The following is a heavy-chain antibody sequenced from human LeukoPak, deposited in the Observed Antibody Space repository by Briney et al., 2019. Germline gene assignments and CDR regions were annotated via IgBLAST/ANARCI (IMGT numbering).Heavy chain of an antibody. Sequence: SVKVSCKASGGTFSSYAISWVRQAPGQGLEWMGGIIPIFGTVNYAQKFQGRVTITTDESTSTAYMELSSLRSEDTAVYYCARELGGYSYGHFDYWGQGTLVTVSS. CDR3: ARELGGYSYGHFDY. J-gene: IGHJ4*02. CDR1: GGTFSSYA. V-gene: IGHV1-69*05. D-gene: IGHD5-18*01. CDR2: IIPIFGTV.